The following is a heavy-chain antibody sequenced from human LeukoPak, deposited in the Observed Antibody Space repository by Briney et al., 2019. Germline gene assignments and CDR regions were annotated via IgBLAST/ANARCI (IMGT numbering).Heavy chain of an antibody. V-gene: IGHV3-30*02. D-gene: IGHD6-13*01. CDR1: GFTFSSYG. CDR2: IRYDGSNK. J-gene: IGHJ4*02. CDR3: AKDFSAAAGNFDY. Sequence: GGSLRLSCAASGFTFSSYGMHWVRQAPGKGLEWVAFIRYDGSNKYYADSVKGRFTISRDNSKNTLYLQMNSLRAEDTAVHYCAKDFSAAAGNFDYWGQGTLVTVSS.